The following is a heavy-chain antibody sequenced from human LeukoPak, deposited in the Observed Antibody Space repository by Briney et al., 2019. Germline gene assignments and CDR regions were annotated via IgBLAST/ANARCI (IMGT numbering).Heavy chain of an antibody. CDR1: GFTFSSYW. CDR2: INTDGSST. J-gene: IGHJ6*03. CDR3: VRDPSYGSSWYYYMDV. V-gene: IGHV3-74*01. Sequence: GGSLRLSCAASGFTFSSYWMHWVRQAPGKGLVWVSRINTDGSSTSYADSVKGRFTISRDNAKNTLYLQMNSLRAEDTAVYYCVRDPSYGSSWYYYMDVWGKGTTVTVSS. D-gene: IGHD6-13*01.